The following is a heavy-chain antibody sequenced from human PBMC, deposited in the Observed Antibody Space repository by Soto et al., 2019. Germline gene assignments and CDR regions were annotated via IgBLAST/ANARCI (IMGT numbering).Heavy chain of an antibody. V-gene: IGHV1-18*01. CDR3: ARALPPGIAVAGTGDY. D-gene: IGHD6-19*01. J-gene: IGHJ4*02. CDR2: ISAYNGNT. CDR1: GYTFTSYG. Sequence: ASVKVSCKASGYTFTSYGISWVRQAPGQGLEWMGWISAYNGNTNYAQKLQGRVTMTTDTSTSTAYMELRSLRSDDTAVYYCARALPPGIAVAGTGDYWGQGTLVTVSS.